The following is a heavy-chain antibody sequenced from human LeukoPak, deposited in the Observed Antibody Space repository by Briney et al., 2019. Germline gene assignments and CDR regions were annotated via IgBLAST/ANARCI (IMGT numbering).Heavy chain of an antibody. CDR2: IKHDGREK. CDR3: ARGRRFGESTYLDY. Sequence: GGPLRLSCAASGFTFSIYWMSWVRQAPGKGLEGVANIKHDGREKYYADSVKGRFTISRDNAKNSLYLQMNSLRAEDTAVYYCARGRRFGESTYLDYWGQGTLVTVSS. V-gene: IGHV3-7*01. CDR1: GFTFSIYW. D-gene: IGHD3-10*01. J-gene: IGHJ4*02.